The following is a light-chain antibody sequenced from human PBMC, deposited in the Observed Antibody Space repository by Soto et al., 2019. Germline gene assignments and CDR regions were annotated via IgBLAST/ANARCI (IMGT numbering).Light chain of an antibody. CDR3: SSFTTRSTLYV. CDR1: SSDVGSYNF. CDR2: DVS. V-gene: IGLV2-14*03. J-gene: IGLJ1*01. Sequence: QSALTQPASVSGSPGQSITISCIGTSSDVGSYNFVSWYQQYPGKAPKLMIYDVSNRPSGVSNRFSGSKSGNSAYLTLSGRQAEDEADYYCSSFTTRSTLYVFGTGTKLTVL.